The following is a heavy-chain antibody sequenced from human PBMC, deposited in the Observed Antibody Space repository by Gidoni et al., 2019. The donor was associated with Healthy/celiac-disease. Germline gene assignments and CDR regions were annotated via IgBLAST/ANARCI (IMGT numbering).Heavy chain of an antibody. CDR3: ASGGYTNYYYYGMDV. CDR1: GGTFSSYA. V-gene: IGHV1-69*06. D-gene: IGHD2-2*02. Sequence: QVQLVQSGSEVKKPGSSVKVSCQASGGTFSSYAISWVRQAPGQGLEWMGGIIPIFGTANYEQKFQGRVTITADKSTSTAYMELSSLRSEDTAVYYCASGGYTNYYYYGMDVWGQGTTVTVSS. CDR2: IIPIFGTA. J-gene: IGHJ6*02.